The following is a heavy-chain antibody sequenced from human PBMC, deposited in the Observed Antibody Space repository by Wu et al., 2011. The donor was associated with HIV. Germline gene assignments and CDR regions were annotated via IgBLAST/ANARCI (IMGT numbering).Heavy chain of an antibody. CDR2: INGYNGNS. CDR3: ASVRCHVDHCYFPLLGTAFDI. Sequence: QVQLVQSGAEVKKPGASVRVSCKASGRGFPTSIVTWVRQAPGQGLEWLGWINGYNGNSRYRQNFQDRVSMSTDSATTTAYMELRSLKSDDTAVYYCASVRCHVDHCYFPLLGTAFDIWGQGTMATVSS. D-gene: IGHD2-15*01. J-gene: IGHJ3*02. V-gene: IGHV1-18*01. CDR1: GRGFPTSI.